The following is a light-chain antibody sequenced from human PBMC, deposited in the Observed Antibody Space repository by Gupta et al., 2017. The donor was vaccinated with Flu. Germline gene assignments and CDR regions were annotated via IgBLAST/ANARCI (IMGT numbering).Light chain of an antibody. J-gene: IGLJ2*01. V-gene: IGLV2-14*03. Sequence: HSALTQPASVSGSPGPPITISCTGTSSDIGGYNYVCWYQQHPGKAPKLIIYDVNNRPTGVSGRFSGSKSGNKASLTIMGLQAEEEADYYCNSPKSSSVLVVFGGGTKLTVL. CDR1: SSDIGGYNY. CDR3: NSPKSSSVLVV. CDR2: DVN.